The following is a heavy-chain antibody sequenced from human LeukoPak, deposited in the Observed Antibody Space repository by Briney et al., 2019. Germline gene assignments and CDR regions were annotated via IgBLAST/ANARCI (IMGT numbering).Heavy chain of an antibody. J-gene: IGHJ3*02. V-gene: IGHV1-69*06. Sequence: GSSVKVSCKASGGTFSSYAISWVRQAPGQGLEWMGGIIPIFGTANYAQKFQGRVTITADKSTSTAYMELSSLRSEDTAVYYCASPFAGGERMIVVAHAFDIWGQGTMVTVSS. CDR1: GGTFSSYA. CDR2: IIPIFGTA. D-gene: IGHD3-22*01. CDR3: ASPFAGGERMIVVAHAFDI.